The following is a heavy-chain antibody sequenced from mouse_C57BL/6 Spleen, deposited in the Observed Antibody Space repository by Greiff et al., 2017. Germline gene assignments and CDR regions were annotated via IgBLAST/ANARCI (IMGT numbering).Heavy chain of an antibody. CDR1: GYTFTSYW. CDR2: INPSNGGT. J-gene: IGHJ4*01. CDR3: ARSLYYDYDDYAMDY. V-gene: IGHV1-53*01. D-gene: IGHD2-4*01. Sequence: VQLQQPGTELVKPGASVKLSCKASGYTFTSYWMHWVKQRPGQGLEWIGNINPSNGGTNYNEKFKSKATLTVDKSSSTAYMQLSSLTSEDAAVYYCARSLYYDYDDYAMDYWGQGTSVTVSS.